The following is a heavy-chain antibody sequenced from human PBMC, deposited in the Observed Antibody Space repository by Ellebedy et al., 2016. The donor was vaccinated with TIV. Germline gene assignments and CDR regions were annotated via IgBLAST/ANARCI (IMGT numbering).Heavy chain of an antibody. V-gene: IGHV1-69*13. CDR1: GGTFSSYT. Sequence: ASVKVSCXASGGTFSSYTISWVRQAPGQGLEWMGGIIPIFGTANYAQKFQDRVMITADESTRTAYMELSSLRSEDTAVYYCARDFLRAPDGSESYNNWFDPWGQGTLVTVSS. J-gene: IGHJ5*02. CDR3: ARDFLRAPDGSESYNNWFDP. CDR2: IIPIFGTA. D-gene: IGHD3-10*01.